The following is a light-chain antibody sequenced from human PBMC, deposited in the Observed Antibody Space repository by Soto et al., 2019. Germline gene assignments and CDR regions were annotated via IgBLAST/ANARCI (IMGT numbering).Light chain of an antibody. CDR1: QGISGA. CDR2: DAS. V-gene: IGKV1-13*02. CDR3: QQFHTYPVT. Sequence: AIQLTQSPSSLSASVGDRVTITCRASQGISGALAWCQQKPGRAPTLLIYDASSLESGVPSRFSGSESGTDFTLTISSLQAEDFATYYCQQFHTYPVTFGQGTRLEIK. J-gene: IGKJ5*01.